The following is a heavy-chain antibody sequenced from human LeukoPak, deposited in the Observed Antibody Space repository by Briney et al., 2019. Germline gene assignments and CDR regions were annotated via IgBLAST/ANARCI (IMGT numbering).Heavy chain of an antibody. CDR2: IIPIFGTA. CDR1: GGTFSSYA. D-gene: IGHD2-15*01. Sequence: ASVKVSCKASGGTFSSYAISWVRQAPGQGLEWMGGIIPIFGTANYAQKFQGRVTITADESTSTAYMELSSLRSEDTAVYYCASPGLGYCSGGSCHSAFYYYYLDVWGKGTTVTVSS. V-gene: IGHV1-69*01. CDR3: ASPGLGYCSGGSCHSAFYYYYLDV. J-gene: IGHJ6*03.